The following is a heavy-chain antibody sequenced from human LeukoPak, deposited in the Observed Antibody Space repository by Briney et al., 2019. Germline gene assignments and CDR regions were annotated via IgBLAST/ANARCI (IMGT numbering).Heavy chain of an antibody. D-gene: IGHD5-18*01. CDR3: ARLAMTWIQLWYRIAAAENTDY. V-gene: IGHV3-30*02. Sequence: PGGSLRLSCAASGFTFSSYGMHWVRQAPGKGLEWVAFIRYDGSNKYYADSVKGRFTISRDNSKNSLYLQMNSLRAEDTAVYYCARLAMTWIQLWYRIAAAENTDYWGQGTLVTVSS. J-gene: IGHJ4*02. CDR2: IRYDGSNK. CDR1: GFTFSSYG.